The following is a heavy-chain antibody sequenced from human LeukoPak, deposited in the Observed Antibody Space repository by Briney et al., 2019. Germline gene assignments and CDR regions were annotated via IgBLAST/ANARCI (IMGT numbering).Heavy chain of an antibody. CDR1: GLSHSGYY. J-gene: IGHJ5*02. CDR2: VYDTGAT. D-gene: IGHD1/OR15-1a*01. V-gene: IGHV4-59*08. Sequence: PSETLSLTRTVSGLSHSGYYWSWIRHPPGKRLEWIGYVYDTGATNYNPSLKSRFTISIDTSKNQFSLYLSSVTAADTAVYYCARLPLIATTRGGFDPWGQGTLVTVSS. CDR3: ARLPLIATTRGGFDP.